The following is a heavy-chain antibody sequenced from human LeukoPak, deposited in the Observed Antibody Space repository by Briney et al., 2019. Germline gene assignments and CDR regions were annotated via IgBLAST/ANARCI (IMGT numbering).Heavy chain of an antibody. CDR3: ARPYYYDSRIDP. Sequence: SQTLSLTCTVSGGSISSGDYYWSWIRQPPGKGLEWIAYMYYSGSTYYNPSLKSRVTMSADTSKNQLSLKLSSVTASDTAVYYCARPYYYDSRIDPWGQGILVTVSS. J-gene: IGHJ5*02. D-gene: IGHD3-22*01. CDR1: GGSISSGDYY. CDR2: MYYSGST. V-gene: IGHV4-30-4*01.